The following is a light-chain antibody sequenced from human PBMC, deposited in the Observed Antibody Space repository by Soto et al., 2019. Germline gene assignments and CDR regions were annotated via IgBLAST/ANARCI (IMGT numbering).Light chain of an antibody. J-gene: IGKJ4*01. V-gene: IGKV3-20*01. Sequence: EIVLTQSPGTLSLSPGERATLSCRASQSVSSSYLAWYQQKPGQAPRLLIYGASSRATGIPDRFSGSGSGTDFTLTISRLEPEDFAVSYCQQCSSSPLTFGGGTKVDIK. CDR1: QSVSSSY. CDR3: QQCSSSPLT. CDR2: GAS.